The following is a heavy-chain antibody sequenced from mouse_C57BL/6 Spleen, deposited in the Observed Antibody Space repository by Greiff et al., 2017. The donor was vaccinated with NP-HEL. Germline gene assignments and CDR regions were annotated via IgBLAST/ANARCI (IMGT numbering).Heavy chain of an antibody. J-gene: IGHJ1*03. V-gene: IGHV5-4*03. CDR3: ARRGYSNPWYFDV. CDR2: ISDGGSYT. D-gene: IGHD2-5*01. CDR1: GFTFSSYA. Sequence: EVKLMESGGGLVKPGGSLKLSCAASGFTFSSYAMSWVRQTPEKRLEWVATISDGGSYTYYPDNVKGRFTISRDNAKNNLYLQMSHLKSEDTAMYYCARRGYSNPWYFDVWGTGTTVTVSS.